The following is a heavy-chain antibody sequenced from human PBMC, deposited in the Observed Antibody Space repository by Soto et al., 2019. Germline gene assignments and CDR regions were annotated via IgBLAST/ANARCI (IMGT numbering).Heavy chain of an antibody. J-gene: IGHJ5*02. CDR1: VYTFTGYY. CDR2: INPNSGGT. CDR3: ARDLYSSSSNWFDP. Sequence: ASVKVSCNASVYTFTGYYMHWVRQAPGQGLEWMGWINPNSGGTNYAQKFQGRVTMTRDTSISTAYMELSRLRSDDTAVYYCARDLYSSSSNWFDPWGQGTLVTVSS. D-gene: IGHD6-6*01. V-gene: IGHV1-2*02.